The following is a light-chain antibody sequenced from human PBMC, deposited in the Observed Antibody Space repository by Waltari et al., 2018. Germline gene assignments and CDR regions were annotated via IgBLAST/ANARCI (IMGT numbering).Light chain of an antibody. CDR3: QKYDRLPAT. J-gene: IGKJ1*01. CDR2: GAS. CDR1: QSVSRF. Sequence: EIVLTQSPGTLSLSPGERGTLSCRASQSVSRFLAWYQQNPGEAPRLPIYGASTRATGIPDRFSGSGSGTDFSLTISGLEPEEFAVYYCQKYDRLPATFGQGTKVEIK. V-gene: IGKV3-20*01.